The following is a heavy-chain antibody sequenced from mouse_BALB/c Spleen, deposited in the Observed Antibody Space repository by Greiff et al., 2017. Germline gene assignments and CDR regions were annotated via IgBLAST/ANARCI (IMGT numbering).Heavy chain of an antibody. V-gene: IGHV5-17*02. Sequence: EVKLVESGGGLVQPGGSRKLSCAASGFTFSSFGMHWVRQAPEKGLEWVAYISSGSSTIYYADTVKGRFTISRDNPKNTLFLQMTSLRSEDTAMYYCAGSVYYYSAFDYWGQGTTLTVSS. D-gene: IGHD2-1*01. CDR2: ISSGSSTI. CDR3: AGSVYYYSAFDY. J-gene: IGHJ2*01. CDR1: GFTFSSFG.